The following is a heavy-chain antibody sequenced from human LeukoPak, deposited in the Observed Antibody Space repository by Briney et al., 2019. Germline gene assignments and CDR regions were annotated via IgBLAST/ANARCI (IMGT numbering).Heavy chain of an antibody. CDR3: AREKVLEVFNWFDP. CDR2: ISAYNGNT. CDR1: GYTFTSYG. V-gene: IGHV1-18*01. D-gene: IGHD1-1*01. Sequence: GASVKVSCKASGYTFTSYGIRWVRQAPGQGLEWMGWISAYNGNTNYAQKLQGRVTMTTDTSTSTAYMELRSLRSDDTAVYYCAREKVLEVFNWFDPWGQGTLVTVSS. J-gene: IGHJ5*02.